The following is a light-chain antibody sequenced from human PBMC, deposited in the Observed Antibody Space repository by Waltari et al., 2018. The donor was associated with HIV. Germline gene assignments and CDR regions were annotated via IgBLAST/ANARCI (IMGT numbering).Light chain of an antibody. Sequence: DIQMTQSPSTLSASVGDRVTITCRASQSVSTRLAWYQQKQGKAPHLPIYTASDFEGGVPSRFSGSGSGTEFTLTISSLQPDDFATYYCQQYYSCCTFGQGTKLEIK. CDR1: QSVSTR. CDR3: QQYYSCCT. CDR2: TAS. J-gene: IGKJ2*01. V-gene: IGKV1-5*03.